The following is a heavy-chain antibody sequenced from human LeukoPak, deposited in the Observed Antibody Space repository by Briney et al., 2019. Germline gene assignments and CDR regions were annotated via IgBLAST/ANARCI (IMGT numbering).Heavy chain of an antibody. Sequence: SETLSLTCTVSGGSISSYYWSWIRQPPGKGLEWLGYIYYSGSTNYNPSLKSRVTISVDTSKNQFSLKLSSVTAADTAVYYCARRSYDSSGYYGDYGMDVWGQGTTVTVSS. CDR2: IYYSGST. J-gene: IGHJ6*02. CDR3: ARRSYDSSGYYGDYGMDV. V-gene: IGHV4-59*01. CDR1: GGSISSYY. D-gene: IGHD3-22*01.